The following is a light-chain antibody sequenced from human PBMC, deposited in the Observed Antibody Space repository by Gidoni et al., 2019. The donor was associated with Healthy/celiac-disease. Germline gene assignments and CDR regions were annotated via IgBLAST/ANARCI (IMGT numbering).Light chain of an antibody. J-gene: IGKJ2*01. CDR2: KAS. Sequence: DIQMNQSPSTLSASVGDRVTITCRASQSISSWLAWYQQKPGKAPKLLIYKASSLESGVPSRFSGSGSGTEFTLTISSLQPDDFATYYCQQYNSYSFFGQGTKLEIK. CDR1: QSISSW. V-gene: IGKV1-5*03. CDR3: QQYNSYSF.